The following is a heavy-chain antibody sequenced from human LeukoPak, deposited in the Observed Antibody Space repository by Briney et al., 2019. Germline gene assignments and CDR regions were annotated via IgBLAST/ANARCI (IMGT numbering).Heavy chain of an antibody. D-gene: IGHD5-12*01. V-gene: IGHV1-8*01. Sequence: SERVSCKAPGYTSTSYDINWVRQATGQGVEWMGWMKPNSGNTASTHKFHGRLTMTRNTSMSTAYMELSSLRSEDTGVYYCAVGVATPRNYYYYMDVWGKGTTVTVSS. CDR3: AVGVATPRNYYYYMDV. CDR1: GYTSTSYD. CDR2: MKPNSGNT. J-gene: IGHJ6*03.